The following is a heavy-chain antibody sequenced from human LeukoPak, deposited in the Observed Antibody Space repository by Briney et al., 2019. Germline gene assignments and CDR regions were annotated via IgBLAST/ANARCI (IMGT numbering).Heavy chain of an antibody. CDR1: GGSFSGYY. J-gene: IGHJ4*02. Sequence: PSETLSLTCAVYGGSFSGYYWSWIRQPPGKGLEWIGEINHSGSTNYNPSLKSRVTISVDTSKNQFSLKLSSVTAADTAVYYCARIHCSSTSCPANPFDYWGQGTLVTVSS. D-gene: IGHD2-2*01. CDR2: INHSGST. V-gene: IGHV4-34*01. CDR3: ARIHCSSTSCPANPFDY.